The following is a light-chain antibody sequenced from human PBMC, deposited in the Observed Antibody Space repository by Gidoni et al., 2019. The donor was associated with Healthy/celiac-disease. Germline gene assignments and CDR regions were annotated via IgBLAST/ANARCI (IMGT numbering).Light chain of an antibody. J-gene: IGKJ3*01. CDR3: QQLNSYAT. CDR1: QGISSY. V-gene: IGKV1-9*01. CDR2: AAS. Sequence: DIQLTQSPSFLSASVGDRVTITCRASQGISSYLAWYQQKPGKAPKLLIYAASTLQSGVPSRFSGSGSGKEFPLTISSLQPEDFATYYCQQLNSYATFGPGTKVDIK.